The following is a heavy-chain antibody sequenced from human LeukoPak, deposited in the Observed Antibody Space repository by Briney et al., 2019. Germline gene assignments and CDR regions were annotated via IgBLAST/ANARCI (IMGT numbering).Heavy chain of an antibody. Sequence: GGSLGLSCAASGFTFSSYSMNWVRQAPGKGLEWVSSISSSSSYIYYADSVKGRFTISRDNAKNSLYLQMNSLRAEDTAVYYCARVSDTDAFDIWGQGTMVTVPS. CDR3: ARVSDTDAFDI. D-gene: IGHD3-22*01. V-gene: IGHV3-21*01. CDR1: GFTFSSYS. J-gene: IGHJ3*02. CDR2: ISSSSSYI.